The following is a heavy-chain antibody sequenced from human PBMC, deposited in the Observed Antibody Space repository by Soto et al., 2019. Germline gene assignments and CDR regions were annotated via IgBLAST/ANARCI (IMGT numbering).Heavy chain of an antibody. D-gene: IGHD2-15*01. Sequence: QVQLVESGGGVVQPGRSLRLSCVASGFTFSNYAMHWVRQAPGTGLEWVAIISYDGSNKYYADSVKGRFTISRDNSKNPLYLQMNSLRAEDTAVYYCAKDRGRYCSGGSCSLFDYWGQGTLVTVSS. CDR3: AKDRGRYCSGGSCSLFDY. CDR2: ISYDGSNK. J-gene: IGHJ4*02. CDR1: GFTFSNYA. V-gene: IGHV3-30*04.